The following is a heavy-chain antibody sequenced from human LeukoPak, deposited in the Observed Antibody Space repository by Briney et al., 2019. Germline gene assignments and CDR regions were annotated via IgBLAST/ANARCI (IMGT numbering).Heavy chain of an antibody. CDR2: INPNSGGT. CDR1: GHTFIGYF. Sequence: ASVKVSCKASGHTFIGYFIHWVRQAPGQGLEWMGWINPNSGGTNYAQKFQGRVTMTRDTSISTAYMELSRLRSDDTAVYYCARGRLVRGAPNYYYMDVWGKGTTVTVSS. J-gene: IGHJ6*03. D-gene: IGHD3-10*01. CDR3: ARGRLVRGAPNYYYMDV. V-gene: IGHV1-2*02.